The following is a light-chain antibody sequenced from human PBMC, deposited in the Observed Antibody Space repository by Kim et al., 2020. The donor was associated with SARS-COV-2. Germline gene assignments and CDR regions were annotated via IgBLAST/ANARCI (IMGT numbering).Light chain of an antibody. Sequence: QSFTISCTGTSSDVGGYIYVSWYQQHPGKAPKLMIYDVSKRPSGVSNRFSGSKSGNTASLTISGLQAEDEADYYCSSYTSSSTFVVFGGGTQLTVL. CDR2: DVS. CDR3: SSYTSSSTFVV. J-gene: IGLJ2*01. CDR1: SSDVGGYIY. V-gene: IGLV2-14*04.